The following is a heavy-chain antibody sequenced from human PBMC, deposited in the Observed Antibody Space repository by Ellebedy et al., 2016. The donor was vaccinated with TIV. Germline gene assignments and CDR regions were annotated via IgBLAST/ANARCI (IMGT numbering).Heavy chain of an antibody. J-gene: IGHJ3*01. V-gene: IGHV1-2*02. CDR1: GHTFTDYY. Sequence: ASVKVSCXASGHTFTDYYIHWVRQAPGQGLEWMGWINPSSGDTIYAQKFQGRVTVTRDTSITTAYMELNSLISDDTAVYYCARDRAEGASSSGFDLWGQGTVVTVSS. CDR2: INPSSGDT. D-gene: IGHD6-6*01. CDR3: ARDRAEGASSSGFDL.